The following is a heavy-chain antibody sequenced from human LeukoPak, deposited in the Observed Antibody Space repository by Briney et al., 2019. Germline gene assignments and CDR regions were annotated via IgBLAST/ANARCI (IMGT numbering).Heavy chain of an antibody. CDR3: ARDPGYSSQYYFDY. V-gene: IGHV3-21*01. CDR1: GFTFSSYS. J-gene: IGHJ4*02. Sequence: GGSLRLSCAASGFTFSSYSMNWVRQAPGKGLEWVSSISSSSSYIYYAASVKGRFTISRDNAKNSLYLQMNSLRAEDTAVYYCARDPGYSSQYYFDYWGQGTLVTVSS. D-gene: IGHD5-18*01. CDR2: ISSSSSYI.